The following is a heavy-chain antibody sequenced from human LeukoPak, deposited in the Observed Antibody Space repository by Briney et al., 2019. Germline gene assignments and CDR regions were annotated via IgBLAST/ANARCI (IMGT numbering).Heavy chain of an antibody. D-gene: IGHD3-16*02. J-gene: IGHJ4*02. Sequence: GGSLRLSCAASGFTFSSYGIHWVRQAPGKGLEWVSFIRYDGTYKYYADSVKGRFSISRDNSKNTQYLQMNSLRAEDTAVYYCAKDDVWGSYRLDYWGQGTLVTVSS. CDR1: GFTFSSYG. CDR2: IRYDGTYK. V-gene: IGHV3-30*02. CDR3: AKDDVWGSYRLDY.